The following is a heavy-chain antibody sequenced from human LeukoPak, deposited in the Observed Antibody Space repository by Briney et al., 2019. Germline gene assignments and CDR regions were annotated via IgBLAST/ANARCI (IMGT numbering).Heavy chain of an antibody. J-gene: IGHJ4*02. CDR2: ST. CDR3: AKDGGGSYSYFDY. D-gene: IGHD1-26*01. Sequence: GGSLRLSCAASGFTFSSYAMSWVRQAPGKGLEWVSASTYYADSVKGRFTISRDNSKNTLYLQMNSLRAEDTAVYYCAKDGGGSYSYFDYWGQGTLVTVSS. V-gene: IGHV3-23*01. CDR1: GFTFSSYA.